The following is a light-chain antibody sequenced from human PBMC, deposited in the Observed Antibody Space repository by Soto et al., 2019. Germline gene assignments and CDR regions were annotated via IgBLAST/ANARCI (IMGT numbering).Light chain of an antibody. CDR1: QSVSSSY. CDR3: HQYGSSPYT. CDR2: GAS. J-gene: IGKJ2*01. V-gene: IGKV3-20*01. Sequence: EIVLTQSPGTLSLSPGARATLACRASQSVSSSYLAWYQHKPGQAPRLLIYGASSRATGTPDRFSGSGSGTDFTLTISRLEPEDFAVYYCHQYGSSPYTFGQGTKLEIK.